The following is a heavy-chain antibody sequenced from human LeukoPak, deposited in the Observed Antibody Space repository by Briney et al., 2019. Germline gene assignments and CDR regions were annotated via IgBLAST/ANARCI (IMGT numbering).Heavy chain of an antibody. CDR3: ASFGVFQYLDY. CDR1: GASISSYY. Sequence: SETLSLTCTVSGASISSYYWSWIRQPAGKGLEWIGRIYTSGSTNYNPSLKSRVTMSVDTSKNQFSLRLSSVTAADTAVYYCASFGVFQYLDYWGQGTLVTVSS. J-gene: IGHJ4*02. CDR2: IYTSGST. V-gene: IGHV4-4*07. D-gene: IGHD2-8*01.